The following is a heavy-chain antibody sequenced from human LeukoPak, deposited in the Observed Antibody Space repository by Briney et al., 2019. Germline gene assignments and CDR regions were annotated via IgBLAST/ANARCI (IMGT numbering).Heavy chain of an antibody. Sequence: ASVKVSCKASGYTFTSYGISWVRQAPGQGLEWMGWISAHNGNTNYAQKLQGRVTVTTDTSTSTAYMELRSLRSDDTAVYYCARATLLGLPAATRGSAFDIWGQGTMVTVSS. D-gene: IGHD2-2*01. CDR1: GYTFTSYG. V-gene: IGHV1-18*01. CDR3: ARATLLGLPAATRGSAFDI. CDR2: ISAHNGNT. J-gene: IGHJ3*02.